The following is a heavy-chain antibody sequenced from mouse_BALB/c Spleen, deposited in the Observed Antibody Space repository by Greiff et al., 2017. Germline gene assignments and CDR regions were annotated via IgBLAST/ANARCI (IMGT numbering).Heavy chain of an antibody. V-gene: IGHV5-9-4*01. CDR1: GFTFSSYA. Sequence: EVMLVESGGGLVKPGGSLKLSCAASGFTFSSYAMSWVRQSPEKRLEWVAEISSGGSYTYYPDTVTGRFTISRDNAKNTLYLEMSSLRSEDTAMYYCARRDWAGAMDYWGQGTSVTVSS. D-gene: IGHD4-1*01. CDR3: ARRDWAGAMDY. CDR2: ISSGGSYT. J-gene: IGHJ4*01.